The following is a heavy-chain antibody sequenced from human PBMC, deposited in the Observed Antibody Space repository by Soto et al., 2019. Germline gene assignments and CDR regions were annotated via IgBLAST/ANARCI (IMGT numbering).Heavy chain of an antibody. CDR1: GGSISNNNW. Sequence: SETLSLTCVVSGGSISNNNWWSWVRQPPGKGLEWIGEIFHSGSTYYNPSLKSRVTISVDTSKNQFSLKLSSVTAADTAVYYCARSGYSYGPNPLLYWGQGTLVTVSS. CDR3: ARSGYSYGPNPLLY. V-gene: IGHV4-4*02. D-gene: IGHD5-18*01. CDR2: IFHSGST. J-gene: IGHJ4*02.